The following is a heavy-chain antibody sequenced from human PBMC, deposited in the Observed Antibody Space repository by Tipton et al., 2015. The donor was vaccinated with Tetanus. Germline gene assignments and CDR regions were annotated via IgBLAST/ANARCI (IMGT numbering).Heavy chain of an antibody. CDR3: ARLVKQWLVPEDY. CDR1: GGTFTNYA. V-gene: IGHV1-69*06. Sequence: QLVQSGAEMKKPGSSVKVSCKASGGTFTNYALSWVRQAPGQGLEWVGGITPIFGTTNSAPKFQGRVTMTTDTSTNTAYLDLRSLRSDDTAVYFCARLVKQWLVPEDYWGQGTLITVSS. D-gene: IGHD6-19*01. CDR2: ITPIFGTT. J-gene: IGHJ4*02.